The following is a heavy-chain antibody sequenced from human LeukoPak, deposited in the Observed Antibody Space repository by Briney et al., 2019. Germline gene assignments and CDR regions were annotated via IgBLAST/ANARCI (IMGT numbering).Heavy chain of an antibody. CDR3: GTRAY. V-gene: IGHV3-7*01. Sequence: PGGSLRLSCAASGFTFKTYWMIWVRRTPGKGLECVANINQDGSEKYYVDSVKGRFTVSRDNAKNSLYLQLNSLRAEDTAVYYCGTRAYWGQGTLVTVSS. CDR2: INQDGSEK. J-gene: IGHJ4*02. CDR1: GFTFKTYW.